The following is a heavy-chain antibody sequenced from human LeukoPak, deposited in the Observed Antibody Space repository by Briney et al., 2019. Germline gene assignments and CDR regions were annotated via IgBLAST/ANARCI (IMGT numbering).Heavy chain of an antibody. CDR3: TRDISSSYFDY. CDR1: GFTFSSYG. D-gene: IGHD2/OR15-2a*01. Sequence: GGSLRLSCAASGFTFSSYGMHWVRQAPGKGLEWVAVIWYDGSNKYYADSVKGRFTISRDNSKNTLYLLMNSLRAEDTALYYCTRDISSSYFDYWGQGTLVTVSS. CDR2: IWYDGSNK. V-gene: IGHV3-33*01. J-gene: IGHJ4*02.